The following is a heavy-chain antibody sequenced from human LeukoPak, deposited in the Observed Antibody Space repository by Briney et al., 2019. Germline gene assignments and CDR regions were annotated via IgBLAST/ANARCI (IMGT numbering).Heavy chain of an antibody. CDR1: GFTFTDYF. D-gene: IGHD3-10*02. CDR2: ISSSGSTI. J-gene: IGHJ6*04. CDR3: AELGITMIGGV. V-gene: IGHV3-11*04. Sequence: GGSLRLSCAASGFTFTDYFMNWIRQAPGKGLEWLSYISSSGSTIYYADSVKGRFTISRDNAKNSLYLQMNSLRAEDTAVYYCAELGITMIGGVWGKGTTVTISS.